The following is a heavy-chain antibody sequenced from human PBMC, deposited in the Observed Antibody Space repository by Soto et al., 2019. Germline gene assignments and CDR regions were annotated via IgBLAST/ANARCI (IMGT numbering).Heavy chain of an antibody. D-gene: IGHD2-15*01. CDR2: ISWNSGNI. Sequence: GGALRLSYAGSGCISDDYAMHWVRQAPGKGLEWVSGISWNSGNIDYADSVKGRFTISRDNAKNTLYLQMHSLRAEDTALYFCVRDHEYSVSFDVSGRG. V-gene: IGHV3-9*02. CDR3: VRDHEYSVSFDV. J-gene: IGHJ3*01. CDR1: GCISDDYA.